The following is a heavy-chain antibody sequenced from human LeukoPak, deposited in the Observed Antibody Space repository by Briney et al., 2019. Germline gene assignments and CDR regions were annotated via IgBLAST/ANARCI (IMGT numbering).Heavy chain of an antibody. J-gene: IGHJ4*02. CDR2: VSGSGRNT. D-gene: IGHD2-2*01. V-gene: IGHV3-23*01. CDR3: ASPRCSSTSCPLDY. CDR1: GFTFSNYA. Sequence: PGGSLRLSCAGSGFTFSNYAMTWVRQAPGKGLEWVSSVSGSGRNTFYPDSVEGRFTISRDNSKNTVYLQMNSLRADDTAVYYCASPRCSSTSCPLDYWGQGTLVTVSS.